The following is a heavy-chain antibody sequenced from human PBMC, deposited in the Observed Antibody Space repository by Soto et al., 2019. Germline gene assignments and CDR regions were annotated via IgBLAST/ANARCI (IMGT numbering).Heavy chain of an antibody. Sequence: SETLSLTCTVSGGSISSGGYYWSWIRQHPGKGLEWIGYIYYSGSTYYNSSLKSRVTISVDTSKNQFSLKLSSVTAADTAVYYCARERPDGARLDPWGQGTLVTVS. V-gene: IGHV4-30-4*08. CDR3: ARERPDGARLDP. CDR2: IYYSGST. CDR1: GGSISSGGYY. J-gene: IGHJ5*02. D-gene: IGHD6-6*01.